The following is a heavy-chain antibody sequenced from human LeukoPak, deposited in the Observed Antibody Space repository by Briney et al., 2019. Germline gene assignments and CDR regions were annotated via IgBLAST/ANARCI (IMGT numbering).Heavy chain of an antibody. D-gene: IGHD3-9*01. CDR1: GYTFTGYY. J-gene: IGHJ4*02. CDR2: INPNSGGT. V-gene: IGHV1-2*02. CDR3: ARVRMGYDVLTGYYTYPFDY. Sequence: ASVKVSCKASGYTFTGYYMHWVRQAPGQGLEWMGWINPNSGGTNYAQKFQGRVTMTRDTSISTAYMELSRLRSEDTAVYYCARVRMGYDVLTGYYTYPFDYWGQGTLVTVSS.